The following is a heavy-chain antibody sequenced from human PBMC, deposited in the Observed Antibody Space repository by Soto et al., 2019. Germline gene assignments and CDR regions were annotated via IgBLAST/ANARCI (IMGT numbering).Heavy chain of an antibody. J-gene: IGHJ4*02. D-gene: IGHD3-3*01. V-gene: IGHV3-30*18. CDR3: AKDSSQYYDFWSGYYFDY. Sequence: PGGSLRLSCAASGFTFSSYGMHWVRQTPGKGLEWVVVISYDGSNKYYADSVKGRFTISRDNSKNTLYLQMNSLRAEDTAVYYCAKDSSQYYDFWSGYYFDYWGQGTLVTVSS. CDR1: GFTFSSYG. CDR2: ISYDGSNK.